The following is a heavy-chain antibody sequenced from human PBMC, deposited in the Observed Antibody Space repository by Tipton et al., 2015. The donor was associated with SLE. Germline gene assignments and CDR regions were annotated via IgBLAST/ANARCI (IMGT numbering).Heavy chain of an antibody. CDR2: IYYSGST. CDR1: GGSISSSSYC. J-gene: IGHJ4*02. D-gene: IGHD3-3*01. CDR3: ASAYDFWSGSSFDY. V-gene: IGHV4-39*07. Sequence: TLSLTCIVSGGSISSSSYCWGWIRQPPGKGLEWIGSIYYSGSTYYNPSLKSRVTISVDTSKNQFSLKLSSVTAADTAVYYCASAYDFWSGSSFDYWGQGTLVTVSS.